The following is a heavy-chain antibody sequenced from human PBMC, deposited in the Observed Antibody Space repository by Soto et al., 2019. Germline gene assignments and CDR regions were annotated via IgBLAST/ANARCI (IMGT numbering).Heavy chain of an antibody. Sequence: PSKTLSLTCSVSGSSLDSSNTYWGWVRQPPGKPLEWIGSVFSSRTTYYNASLKSRIAISLNTPKNQFSLRLSSVTAADTAMYYCARRSPVRGVSSWGLGIRVTVSA. V-gene: IGHV4-39*01. CDR2: VFSSRTT. CDR3: ARRSPVRGVSS. J-gene: IGHJ4*02. CDR1: GSSLDSSNTY. D-gene: IGHD3-10*01.